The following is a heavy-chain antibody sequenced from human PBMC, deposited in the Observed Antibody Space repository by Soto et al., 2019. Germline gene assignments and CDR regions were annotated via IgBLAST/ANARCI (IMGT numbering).Heavy chain of an antibody. CDR3: ARSFYGSGTHYYYYYGMDV. J-gene: IGHJ6*02. V-gene: IGHV1-69*01. CDR2: IIPIFGTA. Sequence: QVQLVQSGAEVKKPGSSVKVSCKASGGTFSSYAISWVRQAPGQGLEWMGGIIPIFGTANYAQKFQGRVTITADESTSTAYMGLSSLRSEDTAVYYCARSFYGSGTHYYYYYGMDVWCQGTTVTVSS. D-gene: IGHD3-10*01. CDR1: GGTFSSYA.